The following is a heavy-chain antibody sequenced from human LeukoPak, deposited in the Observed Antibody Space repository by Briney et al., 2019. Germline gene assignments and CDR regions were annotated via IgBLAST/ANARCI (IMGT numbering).Heavy chain of an antibody. Sequence: PSETLSLTCTVSGGSISSSSYYWGWIRQHPGKGLEWIGYIYYSGSTYYNPSLKSRVTISVDTSKNQFSLKLSSVTAADTAVYYCASSVDGPYYFDYWGQGTLVTVSS. J-gene: IGHJ4*02. CDR2: IYYSGST. CDR1: GGSISSSSYY. D-gene: IGHD5-24*01. CDR3: ASSVDGPYYFDY. V-gene: IGHV4-31*03.